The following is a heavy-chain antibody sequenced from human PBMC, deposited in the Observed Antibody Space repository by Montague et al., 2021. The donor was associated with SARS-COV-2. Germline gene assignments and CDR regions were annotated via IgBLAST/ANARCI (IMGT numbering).Heavy chain of an antibody. CDR2: IYYSGST. CDR1: GGSITSSSYY. J-gene: IGHJ6*02. Sequence: SETLSLTCSVSGGSITSSSYYWGWIRQSPDKGLEWIGSIYYSGSTYYNPSLKSRVTISVDTSKYQFSLKLSSVTVADTAVYYCVSLWKYGSGSHYAPWDYYNYGVDVWGQGTTVAVSS. D-gene: IGHD3-10*01. V-gene: IGHV4-39*01. CDR3: VSLWKYGSGSHYAPWDYYNYGVDV.